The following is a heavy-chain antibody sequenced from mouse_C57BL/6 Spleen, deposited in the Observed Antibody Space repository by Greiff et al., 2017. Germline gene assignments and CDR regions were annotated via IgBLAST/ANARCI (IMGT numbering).Heavy chain of an antibody. D-gene: IGHD1-1*01. V-gene: IGHV1-62-2*01. J-gene: IGHJ2*01. CDR2: FYPGSGSI. Sequence: VQLQQSGAELVKPGASVKLSCKASGYTFTEYTIHWVKQRSGQGLEWIGWFYPGSGSIKYNEKFKDKATLTADKSSSTVYMELSRLTSEDSAVYFCARHEAPYYYGSRGYYCDYWGQGTTRTVSS. CDR1: GYTFTEYT. CDR3: ARHEAPYYYGSRGYYCDY.